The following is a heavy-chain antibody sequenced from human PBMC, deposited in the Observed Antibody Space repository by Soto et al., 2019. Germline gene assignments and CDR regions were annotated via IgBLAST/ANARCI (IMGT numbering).Heavy chain of an antibody. Sequence: SQTLSLTCAISGDSVSSNSAAWNWIRQSPSRGLEWLGRTYYRSKWYNDYAVSVKSRITINPDTSKNQFSLQLNSVTPEDTAVYYCARSCGLAAAADYYYHGMDVWGQGTTVTVSS. CDR2: TYYRSKWYN. D-gene: IGHD6-13*01. CDR1: GDSVSSNSAA. J-gene: IGHJ6*02. V-gene: IGHV6-1*01. CDR3: ARSCGLAAAADYYYHGMDV.